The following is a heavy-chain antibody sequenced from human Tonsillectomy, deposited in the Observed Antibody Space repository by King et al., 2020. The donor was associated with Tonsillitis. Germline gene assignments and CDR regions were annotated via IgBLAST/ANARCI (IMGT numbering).Heavy chain of an antibody. CDR2: ISYDGSNK. J-gene: IGHJ4*02. CDR3: AKDTTYDSSCYQDY. V-gene: IGHV3-30*18. Sequence: VQLVESGGGVVQPGGSLRLSCAASGFTFSNYAMHWVRQAPGKGLEWVAVISYDGSNKYYADSVKGRFTISRDNSKNTLYLQMNSLRAEDTAVYYCAKDTTYDSSCYQDYWGQGTLVTVSS. CDR1: GFTFSNYA. D-gene: IGHD3-22*01.